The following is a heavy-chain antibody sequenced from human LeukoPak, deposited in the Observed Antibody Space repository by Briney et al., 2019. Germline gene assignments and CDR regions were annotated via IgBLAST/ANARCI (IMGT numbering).Heavy chain of an antibody. CDR2: ISSSGSTI. J-gene: IGHJ3*02. D-gene: IGHD5-12*01. CDR1: GITFSDDY. CDR3: ASGVATGDAFDI. Sequence: GGSLRLSCAASGITFSDDYMGWIRQAPGKGLERVSYISSSGSTIYYADSVKGRFTISRDNAKNSLYLQMNSLRAEDTAVYYCASGVATGDAFDIWGRGTMVTVSS. V-gene: IGHV3-11*01.